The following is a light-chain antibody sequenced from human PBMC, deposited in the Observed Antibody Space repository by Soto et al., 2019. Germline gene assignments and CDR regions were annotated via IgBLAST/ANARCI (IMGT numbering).Light chain of an antibody. Sequence: QSVLTQPPSVSGSPGQRVTISCTGSSSNIGAGYDVHWYQQHPRTAPKLLIYGNSNRPSGVPDRFSGSKSGTSASLAITGLQDEDEADYYCQSYDSSLSGSVFGGGTKLTVL. CDR1: SSNIGAGYD. V-gene: IGLV1-40*01. CDR2: GNS. J-gene: IGLJ2*01. CDR3: QSYDSSLSGSV.